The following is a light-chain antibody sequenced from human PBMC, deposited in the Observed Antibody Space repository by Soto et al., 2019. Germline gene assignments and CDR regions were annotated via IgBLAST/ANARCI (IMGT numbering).Light chain of an antibody. V-gene: IGKV1-16*02. CDR3: QQYQSYPIT. CDR1: LGISSH. CDR2: DAS. J-gene: IGKJ5*01. Sequence: DVQMTHSPTSLSASLGDGVTITCRASLGISSHLAWFQQRPGKAPKYLIYDASSLLSGVPSKFSGSGSGTDFTLTISSLQPEDFATYYCQQYQSYPITFGQGTRLEIK.